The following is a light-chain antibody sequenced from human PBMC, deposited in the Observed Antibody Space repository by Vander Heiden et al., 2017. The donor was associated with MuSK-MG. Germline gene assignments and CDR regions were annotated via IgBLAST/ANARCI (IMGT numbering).Light chain of an antibody. CDR2: GAS. CDR3: QQYNNWPLT. V-gene: IGKV3-15*01. Sequence: IVMTQSPATLSVSPGERATLSCRASQSVSSNIAWYQQKPGQAPRLLIYGASTRATGIPARFSGSASGTEFTLTISILHSEDFAVYYCQQYNNWPLTFGQGTKVEIK. J-gene: IGKJ2*01. CDR1: QSVSSN.